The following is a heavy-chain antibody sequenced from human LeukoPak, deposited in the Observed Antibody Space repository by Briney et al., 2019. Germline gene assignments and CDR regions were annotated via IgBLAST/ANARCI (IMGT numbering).Heavy chain of an antibody. CDR2: INPNSGGT. Sequence: ASVKVSCTASGYTFTGYYMHWVRQAPGQGLEWMGWINPNSGGTNYAQKFQGRVTMTRGTSISSDHIELSRLTSDAAAVYYCATSGVRSAPLYYCYYYMDVWGKGTTVTVSS. CDR3: ATSGVRSAPLYYCYYYMDV. J-gene: IGHJ6*03. V-gene: IGHV1-2*02. CDR1: GYTFTGYY. D-gene: IGHD7-27*01.